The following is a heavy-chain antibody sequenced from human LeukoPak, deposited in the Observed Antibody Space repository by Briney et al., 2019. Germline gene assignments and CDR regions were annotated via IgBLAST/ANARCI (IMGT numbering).Heavy chain of an antibody. J-gene: IGHJ4*02. Sequence: GGSLRLSCAASGFTFSSNWMSWVRQAPGKGLEWVGNIKQDGSEIYYVDSVKGRFTISRDNAENSLYLQMNSLRAEDTAVYYCARIYGGISYYFDYWGQGTLVTVSS. CDR2: IKQDGSEI. D-gene: IGHD4-23*01. V-gene: IGHV3-7*01. CDR1: GFTFSSNW. CDR3: ARIYGGISYYFDY.